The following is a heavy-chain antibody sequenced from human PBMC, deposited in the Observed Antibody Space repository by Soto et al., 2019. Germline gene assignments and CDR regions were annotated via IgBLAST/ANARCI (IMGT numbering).Heavy chain of an antibody. CDR3: ARELQGLYYFDY. D-gene: IGHD2-15*01. Sequence: QVQVVQSGAEVKKPGASVKVSCKASGYTFISYAIHWVRQAPGQRLEWMGWINAGNGNTKYSQKFQDRVTITRDTSASTAYMELTSLRSEDTAVYYCARELQGLYYFDYWGQGTLVTVSS. CDR2: INAGNGNT. CDR1: GYTFISYA. J-gene: IGHJ4*02. V-gene: IGHV1-3*01.